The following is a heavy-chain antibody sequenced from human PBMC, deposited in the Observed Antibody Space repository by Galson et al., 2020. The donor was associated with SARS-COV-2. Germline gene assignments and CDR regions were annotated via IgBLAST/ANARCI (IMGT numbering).Heavy chain of an antibody. Sequence: GESLKISCKGSGYSFTSYWIGWVRQMPGKGLEWMGIIYPGDSDTRYSPSFQGQVTISADKSISTAYLQWSSLKASDTAMYYCARLQFYYYGSGSYYYYGMDVWGQGTTVTVSS. CDR2: IYPGDSDT. V-gene: IGHV5-51*01. J-gene: IGHJ6*02. D-gene: IGHD3-10*01. CDR1: GYSFTSYW. CDR3: ARLQFYYYGSGSYYYYGMDV.